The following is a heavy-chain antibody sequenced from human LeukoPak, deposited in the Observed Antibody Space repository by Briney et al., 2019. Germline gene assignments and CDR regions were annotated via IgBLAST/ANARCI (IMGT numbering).Heavy chain of an antibody. CDR1: GGSISSYY. CDR3: ARDRGVGARDRAFDI. D-gene: IGHD1-26*01. V-gene: IGHV4-59*01. Sequence: SETLSLTCTVSGGSISSYYWSWIRQPPGKGLEWIGYIYYSGSTNYNPSLKSRVTISVDTSKNQFSLKLSSVTAADTAVYYCARDRGVGARDRAFDIWGQGTMVTVSS. CDR2: IYYSGST. J-gene: IGHJ3*02.